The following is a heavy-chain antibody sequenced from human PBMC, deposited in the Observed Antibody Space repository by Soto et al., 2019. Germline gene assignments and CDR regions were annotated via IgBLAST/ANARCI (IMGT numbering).Heavy chain of an antibody. D-gene: IGHD3-3*01. CDR2: INSDGSST. Sequence: EVQLVESGGGLVQPGGSLRLSCAASGFTFSSYWMHWVRQAPGKGLVWVSRINSDGSSTSYADSVKGRFTISRDNAKNTLYLQMNSLRAEDTAVYYCARDSDSGFTIVGVVIRDDAFDIWGQGTMVTVSS. CDR1: GFTFSSYW. J-gene: IGHJ3*02. V-gene: IGHV3-74*01. CDR3: ARDSDSGFTIVGVVIRDDAFDI.